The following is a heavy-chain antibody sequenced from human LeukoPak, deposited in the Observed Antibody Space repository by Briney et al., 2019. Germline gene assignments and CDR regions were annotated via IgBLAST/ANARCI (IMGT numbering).Heavy chain of an antibody. Sequence: GGSLRLSCAASGFTFSSYWMHWVRQAPGKGLVWVSGTNTDGSSTMYADSVKGRFTIARDNAKNTLYLQVNSLRAEDTAVYYCYGANAEHWGQGTLVTVSS. CDR3: YGANAEH. J-gene: IGHJ1*01. CDR1: GFTFSSYW. V-gene: IGHV3-74*03. D-gene: IGHD4-23*01. CDR2: TNTDGSST.